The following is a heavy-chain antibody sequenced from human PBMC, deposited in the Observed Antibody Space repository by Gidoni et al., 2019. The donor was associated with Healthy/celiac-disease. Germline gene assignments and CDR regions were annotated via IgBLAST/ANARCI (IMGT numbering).Heavy chain of an antibody. CDR1: GLPFSSYW. D-gene: IGHD6-19*01. Sequence: EVQLVEPGGGLAQPGGSLRRSCAASGLPFSSYWMHWVRQAPGKGLVCVSRINSDGSSTSYADSVKGRFTISRDNAKHTLYLQMNSLRAEDTAVYYCARVLRGAGTSDIWGQGTMVTVSS. CDR2: INSDGSST. J-gene: IGHJ3*02. CDR3: ARVLRGAGTSDI. V-gene: IGHV3-74*01.